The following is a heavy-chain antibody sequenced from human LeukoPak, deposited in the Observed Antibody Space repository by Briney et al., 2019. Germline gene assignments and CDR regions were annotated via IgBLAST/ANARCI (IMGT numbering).Heavy chain of an antibody. Sequence: ASVKVSCKASGYTFTSYGISWVRQAPGQGLEWMGWISAYNGNTNYAQKLQGRVTTTTDTFTSTAYMELRSLRSDDTAVYYCARAKEGQPVDYWGQGTLVTVSS. V-gene: IGHV1-18*01. CDR1: GYTFTSYG. CDR3: ARAKEGQPVDY. CDR2: ISAYNGNT. J-gene: IGHJ4*02.